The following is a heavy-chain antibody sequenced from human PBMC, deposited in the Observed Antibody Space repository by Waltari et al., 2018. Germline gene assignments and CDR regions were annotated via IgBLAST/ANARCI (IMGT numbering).Heavy chain of an antibody. D-gene: IGHD1-7*01. V-gene: IGHV4-59*01. CDR3: ARALWRVGTRGDFFDI. CDR1: GDSLGTNY. J-gene: IGHJ3*02. Sequence: QVQLRESGPGLVKSSETLSLTCSVSGDSLGTNYWSWLRQSPGKGLEWIGYVQSSGSTDYNPSCRGRVTMSADASKNQFALTLKSLTAAYTATYFCARALWRVGTRGDFFDIWGRGTTVTVS. CDR2: VQSSGST.